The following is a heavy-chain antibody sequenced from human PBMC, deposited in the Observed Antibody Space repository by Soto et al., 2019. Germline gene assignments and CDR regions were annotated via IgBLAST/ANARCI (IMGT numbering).Heavy chain of an antibody. V-gene: IGHV3-48*02. J-gene: IGHJ4*02. Sequence: GGSLRLSCAASGFTFSSYSMNWVRQAPGKGLEWVSYISSSSSTMYYADSVKGRFTISRDNAKNSLYLQMNSLRDEDTAVYYCERPNYGDFDYWGQGTLVTVSS. D-gene: IGHD4-17*01. CDR2: ISSSSSTM. CDR3: ERPNYGDFDY. CDR1: GFTFSSYS.